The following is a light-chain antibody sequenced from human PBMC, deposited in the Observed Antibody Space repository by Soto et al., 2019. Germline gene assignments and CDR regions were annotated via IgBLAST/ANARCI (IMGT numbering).Light chain of an antibody. CDR3: SSYTSSSTLEV. V-gene: IGLV2-14*01. CDR2: DVS. J-gene: IGLJ1*01. Sequence: QSALTQPASVSGSPGQSITISCTGTSSDVGGYNYVSWYQQHPGKAPKLMIYDVSNRPSGVSNRFSGSKSGNTASLTISGLQAEDEADYYCSSYTSSSTLEVVRTGTKLTVL. CDR1: SSDVGGYNY.